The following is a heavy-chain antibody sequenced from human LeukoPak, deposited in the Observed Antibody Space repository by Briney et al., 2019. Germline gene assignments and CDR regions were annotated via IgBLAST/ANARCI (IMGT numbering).Heavy chain of an antibody. Sequence: KTSQTLSLTCTVSGGSISSINYRWSWIRQPAREGLEWIGGIDTSGNTNYNPSLKSRLALSVDTSKLQLSLRLSSVTAADPAIYYCAREFASWGLGTLVTVSS. J-gene: IGHJ4*02. CDR3: AREFAS. V-gene: IGHV4-61*02. CDR2: IDTSGNT. CDR1: GGSISSINYR.